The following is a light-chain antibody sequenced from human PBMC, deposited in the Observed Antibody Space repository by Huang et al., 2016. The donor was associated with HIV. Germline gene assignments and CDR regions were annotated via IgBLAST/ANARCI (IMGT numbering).Light chain of an antibody. CDR1: EYVSATS. V-gene: IGKV3-20*01. CDR2: DTS. Sequence: EIVVTQSPGTLSLSPGERATLSCRASEYVSATSLAWYQQRPGQAPRLIIYDTSKRATVTPDRVSGSGSGTHFILTISRLEPEDFAVYYCQCSRSPYTFGQGTKLEI. J-gene: IGKJ2*01. CDR3: QCSRSPYT.